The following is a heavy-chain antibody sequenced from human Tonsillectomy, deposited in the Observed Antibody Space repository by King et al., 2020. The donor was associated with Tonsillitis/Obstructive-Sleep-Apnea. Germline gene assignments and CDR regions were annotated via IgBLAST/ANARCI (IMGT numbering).Heavy chain of an antibody. V-gene: IGHV3-43*02. D-gene: IGHD3-16*01. Sequence: VQLVESRGGVVQPGGSLRLSGAASGFTFDDYAMHWVRQAPGKGLEWVSFISGDGGSTYYADSVKGRFTISRDNSKNSLYLQMNSLRTEDTALYYCANVGDSTSLYSYFYYYMDVWGKGTTVTVSS. CDR2: ISGDGGST. CDR3: ANVGDSTSLYSYFYYYMDV. J-gene: IGHJ6*03. CDR1: GFTFDDYA.